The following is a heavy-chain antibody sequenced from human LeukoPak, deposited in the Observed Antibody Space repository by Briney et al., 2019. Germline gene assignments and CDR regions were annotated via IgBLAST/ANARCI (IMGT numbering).Heavy chain of an antibody. J-gene: IGHJ4*02. V-gene: IGHV3-7*01. CDR1: GFTFSSYW. CDR2: IKQDGSEK. D-gene: IGHD3-16*02. CDR3: ARDGEGGYYDYVWGSYPAYDY. Sequence: GGSLRLSCVASGFTFSSYWMSWVRQAPGKGLEWVANIKQDGSEKYYVDSVKGRFTISRDNAKNSLYLQMNSLRAEDTAVYYCARDGEGGYYDYVWGSYPAYDYWGQGTLVTVSS.